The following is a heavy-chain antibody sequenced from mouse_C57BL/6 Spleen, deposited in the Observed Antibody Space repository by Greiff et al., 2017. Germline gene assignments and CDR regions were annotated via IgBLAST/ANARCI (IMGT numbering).Heavy chain of an antibody. D-gene: IGHD1-1*01. CDR2: IDPEDGDT. V-gene: IGHV14-1*01. CDR1: GFNIKDYY. CDR3: TRLLPYYYAMDY. Sequence: EVQLQQSGAELVRPGASVKLSCTASGFNIKDYYMHWVKQRPEQGLEWIGRIDPEDGDTESAPKFQGKATMTADTSSNTAYLQLSSLTSEDTAVYYCTRLLPYYYAMDYWGQGTSVTVSS. J-gene: IGHJ4*01.